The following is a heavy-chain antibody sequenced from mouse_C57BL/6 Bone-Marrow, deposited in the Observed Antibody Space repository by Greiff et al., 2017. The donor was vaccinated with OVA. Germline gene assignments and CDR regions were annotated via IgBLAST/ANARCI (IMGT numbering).Heavy chain of an antibody. CDR1: GYTFTSYW. D-gene: IGHD1-1*01. Sequence: QVQLQQSGAELVKPGASVKLSCKASGYTFTSYWMQWVKQRPGQGLEWIGEIDPSDSYTNYNQKFKGKATLTVDTSSSTAYMQLSSLTSEDSAVYYCARSPYGSSPYYFDYWGQGTTLTVSS. CDR2: IDPSDSYT. J-gene: IGHJ2*01. CDR3: ARSPYGSSPYYFDY. V-gene: IGHV1-50*01.